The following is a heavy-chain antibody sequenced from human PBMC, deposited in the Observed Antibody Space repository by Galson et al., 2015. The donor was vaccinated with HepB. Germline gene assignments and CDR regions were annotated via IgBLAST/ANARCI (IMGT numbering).Heavy chain of an antibody. CDR2: VYFTGTT. J-gene: IGHJ5*02. CDR1: GGSMSSHY. V-gene: IGHV4-59*11. D-gene: IGHD1-26*01. Sequence: SESLSLTCTVSGGSMSSHYWSWIRQPPGKGLEWIGYVYFTGTTNYNPSLTSRVTISVDTSTNHFSLELNSVTAADTAIYYCARSPGLSGSDPRLDTWVQGTLVTVSS. CDR3: ARSPGLSGSDPRLDT.